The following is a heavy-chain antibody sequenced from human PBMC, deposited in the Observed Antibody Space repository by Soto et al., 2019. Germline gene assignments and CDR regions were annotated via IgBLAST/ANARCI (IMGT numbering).Heavy chain of an antibody. Sequence: SETLSLTCTVSGGSISSYYWSWIRQPPGKGLEWIGYIYYSGSTNYNPSLKSRVTISVDTSKNQFSLKLSSVTAADTAVYYCARVKNSGWNDFDPWGQGTLVTVSS. J-gene: IGHJ5*02. CDR2: IYYSGST. D-gene: IGHD6-19*01. CDR3: ARVKNSGWNDFDP. V-gene: IGHV4-59*01. CDR1: GGSISSYY.